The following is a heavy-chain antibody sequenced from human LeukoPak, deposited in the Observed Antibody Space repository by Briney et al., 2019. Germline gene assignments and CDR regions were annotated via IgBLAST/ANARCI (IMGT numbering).Heavy chain of an antibody. CDR1: GFTFSSYA. V-gene: IGHV3-30*04. Sequence: GGSLRLSCAASGFTFSSYAMHWVRQAPGKGLEWVAVISYDGSNKYYADSVKGRFTISRDNSKNTLYLQMNSLRAEETAVYYCARGRGYFHDYWGQGTLVTVSS. D-gene: IGHD2/OR15-2a*01. J-gene: IGHJ4*02. CDR3: ARGRGYFHDY. CDR2: ISYDGSNK.